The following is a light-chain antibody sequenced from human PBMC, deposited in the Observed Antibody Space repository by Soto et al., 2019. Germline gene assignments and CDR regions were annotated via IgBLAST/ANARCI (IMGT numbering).Light chain of an antibody. Sequence: DIVMTQSPDSLAVSLGERATINCKSSQRVLYSSNNKNYLAWYQQKPGQPPKLLIYWASNRASGVPDRFSGSGSGTDFTLKISRVEAEDVGVYYCMQALQTQTFGQGTKVDIK. CDR3: MQALQTQT. CDR1: QRVLYSSNNKNY. V-gene: IGKV4-1*01. J-gene: IGKJ1*01. CDR2: WAS.